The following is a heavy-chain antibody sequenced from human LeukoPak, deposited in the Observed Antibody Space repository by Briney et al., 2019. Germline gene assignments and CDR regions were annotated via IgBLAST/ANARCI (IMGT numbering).Heavy chain of an antibody. CDR3: AKDSATPVTSVDY. V-gene: IGHV3-23*01. D-gene: IGHD4-17*01. CDR1: GFTFSAYA. CDR2: IGYSGADT. Sequence: PGGSLRLSCAASGFTFSAYALTWVRQAPGKGLEWVSTIGYSGADTYYADSVKGRFTISRDNSKNTPYLQMNSLRAEDTAAYYCAKDSATPVTSVDYWGQGTLVTVSS. J-gene: IGHJ4*02.